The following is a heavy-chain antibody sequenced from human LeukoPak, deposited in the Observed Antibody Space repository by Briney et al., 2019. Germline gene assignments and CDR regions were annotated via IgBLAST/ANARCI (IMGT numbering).Heavy chain of an antibody. D-gene: IGHD5-18*01. V-gene: IGHV3-73*01. CDR2: IRSKGNSYAT. CDR3: TARSDTYGHFDY. Sequence: GGSLELSCAASGFSFSDSTIHWVRQASGTGLEWVARIRSKGNSYATSYAASVKGRFTISRDDSKNTAYLQINSLKTEDSAIYYCTARSDTYGHFDYWGQGTLVTVSS. CDR1: GFSFSDST. J-gene: IGHJ4*02.